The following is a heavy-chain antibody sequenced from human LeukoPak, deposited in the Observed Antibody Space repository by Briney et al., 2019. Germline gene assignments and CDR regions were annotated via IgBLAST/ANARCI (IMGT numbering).Heavy chain of an antibody. CDR3: ARDGGSYFFDY. V-gene: IGHV4-34*01. CDR2: INHSGST. Sequence: SETLSLTCAVYGGSFSGYYWSWIRQPPGKGLEWIGEINHSGSTNYNPSLKSGVTISVDTSKNQFSLKLSSVTAADTAVYYCARDGGSYFFDYWGQGTLVTVSS. J-gene: IGHJ4*02. CDR1: GGSFSGYY. D-gene: IGHD1-26*01.